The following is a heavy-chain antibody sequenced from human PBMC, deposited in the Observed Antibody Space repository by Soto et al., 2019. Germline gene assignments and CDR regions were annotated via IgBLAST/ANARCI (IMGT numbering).Heavy chain of an antibody. CDR1: GGSISSYY. CDR3: ARHLDSSLVDY. Sequence: SETLSLTCTVSGGSISSYYWSWIRQPPGKGLEWIGYIYYSGSTYYNPSLKSRVTISVDSSKNQFSLKLSSVTAADTAVYYCARHLDSSLVDYWGQGTLVTVSS. D-gene: IGHD6-6*01. V-gene: IGHV4-59*04. CDR2: IYYSGST. J-gene: IGHJ4*02.